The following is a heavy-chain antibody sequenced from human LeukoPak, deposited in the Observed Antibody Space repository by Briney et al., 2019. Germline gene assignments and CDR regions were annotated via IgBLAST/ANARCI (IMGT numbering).Heavy chain of an antibody. V-gene: IGHV3-74*01. CDR3: APYYTVTTGY. CDR2: IKSDGSST. CDR1: GFTFSNYR. D-gene: IGHD4-17*01. J-gene: IGHJ4*02. Sequence: GGSLRLSCAASGFTFSNYRMHWVRQAPGKGLVWVSRIKSDGSSTSYADSVKGRFTISRDNTKNTLYLQMNNLRAEDTAVYYCAPYYTVTTGYWGQGTLVTVSS.